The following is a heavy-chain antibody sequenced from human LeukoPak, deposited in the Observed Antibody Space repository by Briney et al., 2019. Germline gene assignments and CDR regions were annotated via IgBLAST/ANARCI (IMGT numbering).Heavy chain of an antibody. CDR1: GFNFSSYA. V-gene: IGHV3-30*14. CDR3: ARDVYSGSYYEGVGYFDY. Sequence: GGSLRLSCAASGFNFSSYATHWVRQAPGKGLEWVALISDDGSNKYYTDSVKGRFTIFRDNSKNTLSLQMHRLRAEDSAVYYWARDVYSGSYYEGVGYFDYWGQGTLVTVSS. CDR2: ISDDGSNK. J-gene: IGHJ4*02. D-gene: IGHD1-26*01.